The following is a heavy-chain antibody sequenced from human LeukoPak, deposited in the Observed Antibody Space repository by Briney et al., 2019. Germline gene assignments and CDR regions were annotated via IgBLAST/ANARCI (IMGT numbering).Heavy chain of an antibody. Sequence: GASVKVSCKASGYTFTGYYMHWVRQAPGQGLEWMGWINPNSGGTNYAQKLQGRVTMTTDTSTSTAYMELRSLRSDDTAVYYCARSGPYYYDTSGPDYWGQGTLVTVSS. CDR2: INPNSGGT. V-gene: IGHV1-2*02. CDR3: ARSGPYYYDTSGPDY. J-gene: IGHJ4*02. D-gene: IGHD3-22*01. CDR1: GYTFTGYY.